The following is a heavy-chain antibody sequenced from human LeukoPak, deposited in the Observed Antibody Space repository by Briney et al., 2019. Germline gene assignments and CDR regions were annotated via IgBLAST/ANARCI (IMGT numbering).Heavy chain of an antibody. CDR1: GFTFSSYG. V-gene: IGHV3-23*01. CDR3: AKDYVWGSYRFGYFDY. D-gene: IGHD3-16*02. CDR2: VSGSGGST. Sequence: PGGSLRLSCAVSGFTFSSYGMSWVRQAPGGGLEWVSGVSGSGGSTYYADSVKGRFTISRDNSKNTLYLQMNSLRAEDTAVYYCAKDYVWGSYRFGYFDYWGQGTLVTVSS. J-gene: IGHJ4*02.